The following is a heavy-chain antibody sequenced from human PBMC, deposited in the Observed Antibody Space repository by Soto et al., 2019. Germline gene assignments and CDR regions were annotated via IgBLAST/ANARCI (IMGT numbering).Heavy chain of an antibody. CDR3: ARDTGALTYYYDSSGGYYGMDV. J-gene: IGHJ6*02. D-gene: IGHD3-22*01. CDR1: GFTLSSYS. CDR2: SSSSSSYI. V-gene: IGHV3-21*01. Sequence: VGSLRLSCAASGFTLSSYSMNWVRQAPGKGLEWVSSSSSSSSYIYYADSVKGRFTISRDNAKNSLYLQMNSLRAEDTAVYYCARDTGALTYYYDSSGGYYGMDVWGQGTTVTVSS.